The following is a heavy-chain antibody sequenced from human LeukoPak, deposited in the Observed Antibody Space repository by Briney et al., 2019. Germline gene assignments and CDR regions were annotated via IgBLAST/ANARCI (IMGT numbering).Heavy chain of an antibody. J-gene: IGHJ5*02. CDR3: ARTDFKVYSSSSHWFDP. CDR1: GYTFTSYG. D-gene: IGHD6-6*01. CDR2: ISAYNGNT. Sequence: EASVKVSCKASGYTFTSYGISWVRQAPGQGLEWMGWISAYNGNTNYAQKLQGRVTMTTDTSTSTAYMELRSLRSDDTAVYYCARTDFKVYSSSSHWFDPWGQGTLVTVSS. V-gene: IGHV1-18*01.